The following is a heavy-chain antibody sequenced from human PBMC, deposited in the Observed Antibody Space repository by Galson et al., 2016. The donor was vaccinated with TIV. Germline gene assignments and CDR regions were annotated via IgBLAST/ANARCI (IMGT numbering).Heavy chain of an antibody. V-gene: IGHV1-69*05. CDR1: GGTFRNDP. Sequence: SVKVSCKASGGTFRNDPINWVRQAPGQGLEWMGGILPTSGTTNYAQRFQGRVSITTDESTSTVYKELSSLTSDDTAVYYCARDIPCGGTCYFFDDWGQGTLVAVSS. J-gene: IGHJ4*02. CDR3: ARDIPCGGTCYFFDD. D-gene: IGHD3-16*01. CDR2: ILPTSGTT.